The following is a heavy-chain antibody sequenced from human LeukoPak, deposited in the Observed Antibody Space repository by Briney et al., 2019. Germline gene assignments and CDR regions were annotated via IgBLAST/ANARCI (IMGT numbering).Heavy chain of an antibody. CDR3: ARDTGEPYYYYYYGMDV. V-gene: IGHV3-30*03. J-gene: IGHJ6*02. CDR2: ISYDGSDK. Sequence: GGSLRLSCAASGSTFNRFAMHWVRQAPGKGLEWVAVISYDGSDKYYADSVKGRFTISRDNAKNSLYLQMNSLRAEDTAVYYCARDTGEPYYYYYYGMDVWGQGTTVTVSS. CDR1: GSTFNRFA. D-gene: IGHD3-16*01.